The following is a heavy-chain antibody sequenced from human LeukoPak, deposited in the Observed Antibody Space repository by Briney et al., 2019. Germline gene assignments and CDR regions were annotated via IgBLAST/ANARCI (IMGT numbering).Heavy chain of an antibody. Sequence: SETLSLTCAVSGYSNSSGYYGGWIRQPPGKGLEWIGSIYHSGSTYYNPSLKSRVTISVDTSKNQFSLKLSSVTAADTAVYYCAGYLPLGRAFDIWGLGTMVTVSS. CDR1: GYSNSSGYY. V-gene: IGHV4-38-2*01. D-gene: IGHD7-27*01. CDR2: IYHSGST. J-gene: IGHJ3*02. CDR3: AGYLPLGRAFDI.